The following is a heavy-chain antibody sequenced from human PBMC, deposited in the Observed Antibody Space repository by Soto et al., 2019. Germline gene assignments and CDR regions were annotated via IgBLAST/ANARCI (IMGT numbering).Heavy chain of an antibody. V-gene: IGHV4-30-4*01. D-gene: IGHD2-15*01. CDR2: IYYSGST. CDR3: ARARSTVVTPKSSYYYYGMDV. Sequence: SETLSLTCTVSGGSISSGDYYWSWIRQPPGKGLEWIGYIYYSGSTYYNPSLKSRVTISVDTSKNQFSLKLSSVTAADTAVYYCARARSTVVTPKSSYYYYGMDVWGQGTTVTVSS. CDR1: GGSISSGDYY. J-gene: IGHJ6*02.